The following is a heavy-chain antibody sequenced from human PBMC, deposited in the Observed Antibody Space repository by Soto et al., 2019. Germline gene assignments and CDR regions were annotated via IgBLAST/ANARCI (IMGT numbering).Heavy chain of an antibody. V-gene: IGHV4-59*01. CDR2: IHYSGST. Sequence: SETLSLTCTVSGGSISSYYWSWIRQPPGKGLEWIGYIHYSGSTNYNPSLKSRVTISVDTSKNQFSLKLSSATAADTAVYYCARDNLLDGIRFGYNYFGMDVWGQGTTVTVS. CDR1: GGSISSYY. D-gene: IGHD3-16*01. CDR3: ARDNLLDGIRFGYNYFGMDV. J-gene: IGHJ6*02.